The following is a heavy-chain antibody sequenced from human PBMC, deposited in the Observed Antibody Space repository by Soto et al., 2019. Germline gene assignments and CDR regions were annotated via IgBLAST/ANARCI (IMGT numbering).Heavy chain of an antibody. J-gene: IGHJ4*02. CDR3: ARDWPLTCVDY. Sequence: QVQLVESGGGLVKPGGSLRLSCAASGFTFSDYYMSWIRQAPGKGLEWVSYISSSSSYTNYADSVKGRFTISRDNAKNSLYLQMNSLRAEDTAVYYCARDWPLTCVDYWGQGTLVTVSP. V-gene: IGHV3-11*06. CDR2: ISSSSSYT. CDR1: GFTFSDYY.